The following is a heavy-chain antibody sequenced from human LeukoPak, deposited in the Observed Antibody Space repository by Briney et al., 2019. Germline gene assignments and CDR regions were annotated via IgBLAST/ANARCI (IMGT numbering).Heavy chain of an antibody. CDR2: ISYDGSFT. Sequence: PGRSLRLSCAASGFTFSNYAMHCVRQAPGKGLEWVAVISYDGSFTYYADSVKGRFTISRDNSKSTLSLQMNTLRPEDTAVYYCARDLSSAPAAIAYYYDYWGQGTPITVSS. D-gene: IGHD2-2*01. CDR3: ARDLSSAPAAIAYYYDY. J-gene: IGHJ4*02. CDR1: GFTFSNYA. V-gene: IGHV3-30-3*01.